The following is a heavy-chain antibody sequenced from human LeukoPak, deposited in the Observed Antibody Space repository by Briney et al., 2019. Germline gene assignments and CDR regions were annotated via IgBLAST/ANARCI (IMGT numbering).Heavy chain of an antibody. CDR2: INPNSGGT. J-gene: IGHJ4*02. CDR1: GYTFSAYY. Sequence: ASVKVSCKTSGYTFSAYYMHWVRQAPGQGLEWLGWINPNSGGTNYAQKFQGRVTMTRDTSINTIYVELSRLRSDDTAVYYCARDPPYYVNSGYSSFADFWGQGTLVTVSS. D-gene: IGHD3-22*01. CDR3: ARDPPYYVNSGYSSFADF. V-gene: IGHV1-2*02.